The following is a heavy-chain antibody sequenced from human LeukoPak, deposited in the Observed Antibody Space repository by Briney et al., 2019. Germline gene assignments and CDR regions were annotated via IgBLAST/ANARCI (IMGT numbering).Heavy chain of an antibody. CDR1: GFTFSSFA. D-gene: IGHD2-15*01. J-gene: IGHJ4*02. CDR2: ISYDGSNK. CDR3: AKVLDIVVVVAATTYGY. Sequence: GGSLRLSCAASGFTFSSFAMHWVRQAPGKGLEWVAVISYDGSNKYYADSVKGRFTISRDNSKNTLYLQMNSLRAEDTAVYYCAKVLDIVVVVAATTYGYWGQGTLVTVSS. V-gene: IGHV3-30-3*01.